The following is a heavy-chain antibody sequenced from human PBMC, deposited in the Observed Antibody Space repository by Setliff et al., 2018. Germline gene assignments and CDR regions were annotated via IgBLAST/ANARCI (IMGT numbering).Heavy chain of an antibody. Sequence: GASVKVSCKASGYTFSGYYIHWVRQAPGQGLDWMGVLNPSGGGTEFAEKFQGRLTVTRDTSTSTVYMELSSLRSEDTAVYYCAADYYDSSGYGYWGQGTLVTVSS. CDR1: GYTFSGYY. J-gene: IGHJ4*02. CDR2: LNPSGGGT. V-gene: IGHV1-46*01. D-gene: IGHD3-22*01. CDR3: AADYYDSSGYGY.